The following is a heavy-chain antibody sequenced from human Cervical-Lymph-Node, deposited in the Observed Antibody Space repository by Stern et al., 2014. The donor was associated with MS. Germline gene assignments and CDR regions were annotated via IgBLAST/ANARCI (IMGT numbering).Heavy chain of an antibody. CDR2: IIPIFGST. D-gene: IGHD2-15*01. CDR3: ARDRGSCSGGSCYSDDWFDP. CDR1: GGTFTSYA. V-gene: IGHV1-69*01. J-gene: IGHJ5*02. Sequence: VQLVESGAEVKKPGSSVKVSCKASGGTFTSYAFTWVRQAPGQGLEWMGGIIPIFGSTDYALQFQGRVPITANESTRTVYLQLSSLKSEDTAVYYCARDRGSCSGGSCYSDDWFDPWGQGTLVTVSS.